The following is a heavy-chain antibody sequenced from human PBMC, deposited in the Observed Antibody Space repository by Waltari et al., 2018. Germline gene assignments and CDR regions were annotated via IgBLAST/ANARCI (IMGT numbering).Heavy chain of an antibody. V-gene: IGHV4-34*01. CDR1: GGSFSGSY. CDR3: ARGWRSGRWFGSISNKAFAMDV. D-gene: IGHD3-3*01. J-gene: IGHJ6*02. CDR2: INHSGST. Sequence: QVQLQQWGAGLLKPSETLSLTCAVYGGSFSGSYWSWTRQPPGTGLGWSGEVQHSGRPPPGKGLEWIGEINHSGSTTYNPSVRSRVTISVDTSKNQFSLKLSSVTAADTAVYYCARGWRSGRWFGSISNKAFAMDVWGRGTTVTVSS.